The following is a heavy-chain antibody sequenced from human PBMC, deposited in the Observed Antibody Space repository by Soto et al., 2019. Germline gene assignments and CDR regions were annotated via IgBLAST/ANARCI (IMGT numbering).Heavy chain of an antibody. J-gene: IGHJ4*02. CDR1: GFTFSSYG. D-gene: IGHD3-16*01. CDR2: IWYDGSNK. Sequence: QVQLVESGGGVVQPGRSLRLSCAASGFTFSSYGMHWVRQAPGKGLEWVAVIWYDGSNKYYADSVKGRFTISRDNSKNTLYLQMNSLRAEDTAVYYCARDMITFGGVNSGPFDYWGQGTLVTVSS. V-gene: IGHV3-33*01. CDR3: ARDMITFGGVNSGPFDY.